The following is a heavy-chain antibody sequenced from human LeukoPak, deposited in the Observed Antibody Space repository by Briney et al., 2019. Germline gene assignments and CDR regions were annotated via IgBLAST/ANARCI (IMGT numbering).Heavy chain of an antibody. J-gene: IGHJ2*01. CDR1: GCTFSSFW. CDR3: ARRYFDL. CDR2: IKQDGTEK. Sequence: GGSLRLSCAVSGCTFSSFWMHWVRQAPGKGLEWVANIKQDGTEKWYVDSVKGRFTISRDNAKNSLYLQMNSLRAEDTAVYYCARRYFDLWGRGTLVTVSS. V-gene: IGHV3-7*03.